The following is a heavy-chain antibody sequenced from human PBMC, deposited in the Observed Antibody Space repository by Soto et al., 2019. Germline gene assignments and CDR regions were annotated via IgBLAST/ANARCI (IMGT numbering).Heavy chain of an antibody. J-gene: IGHJ4*02. V-gene: IGHV1-18*01. CDR3: ARDAPPEDY. CDR2: ISAYNGNT. CDR1: GYNFTSYD. Sequence: QVQLVQSGAEVKKPRASVKVSFKPSGYNFTSYDISWVRQAPGQGIEWMGWISAYNGNTNYSQKLQGRVTMTTDTSTSTAYMELRSLRSDDTAVYYCARDAPPEDYWGQGTLVTVSS.